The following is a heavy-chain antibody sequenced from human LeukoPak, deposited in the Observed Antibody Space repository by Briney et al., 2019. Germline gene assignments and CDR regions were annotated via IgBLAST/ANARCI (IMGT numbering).Heavy chain of an antibody. CDR1: GASISDHY. CDR2: FYNSGYFYNSGGT. V-gene: IGHV4-59*11. CDR3: ARGFNDYNNDVYFYYMDI. Sequence: PSETLSLTCTVSGASISDHYWSWIRQSPGKGLEWIGYFYNSGYFYNSGGTNYNPSLKSRVTISGDTSKNQFSLKLTSVTAADTAVYYCARGFNDYNNDVYFYYMDIRGKGTTVTVSS. D-gene: IGHD4-11*01. J-gene: IGHJ6*03.